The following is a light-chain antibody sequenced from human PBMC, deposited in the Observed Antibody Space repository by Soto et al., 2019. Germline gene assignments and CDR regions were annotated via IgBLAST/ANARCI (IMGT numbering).Light chain of an antibody. V-gene: IGLV2-11*01. CDR1: SSDVGGYNY. Sequence: QSVLTQPRSVSGSPGQSVTISCTGTSSDVGGYNYVSWYQQHPGKAPKLMIYDVSKRPSGVPDRFSGSKSGNMASLTISGLQAEDEADYYCCSYAGSSLYVFGTGTKLTVL. J-gene: IGLJ1*01. CDR2: DVS. CDR3: CSYAGSSLYV.